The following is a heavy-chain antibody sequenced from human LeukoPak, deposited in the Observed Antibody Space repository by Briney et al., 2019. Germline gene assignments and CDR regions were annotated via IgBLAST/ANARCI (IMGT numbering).Heavy chain of an antibody. J-gene: IGHJ5*02. Sequence: ASVKVSCKASGYTFTSFGISWVRQVPGQGLEWMGWINTYNGNTNYTPKLQGRVTMTTDTSTNTAYMELRSLTSDDTAVYFCARDCGSGTCYFFPWGQGALVIVSS. CDR3: ARDCGSGTCYFFP. CDR2: INTYNGNT. CDR1: GYTFTSFG. V-gene: IGHV1-18*01. D-gene: IGHD2-15*01.